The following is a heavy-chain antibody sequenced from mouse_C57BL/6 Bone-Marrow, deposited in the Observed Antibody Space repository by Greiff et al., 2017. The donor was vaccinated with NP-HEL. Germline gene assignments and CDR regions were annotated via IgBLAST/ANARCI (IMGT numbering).Heavy chain of an antibody. Sequence: DVKLVESGGGLVKPGGSLKLSCAASGFTFSSYAMSWVRQTPEKRLEWVATISDGGSYTYYPDNVKGRFTISRDNAKNNLYLQMSHLKSEDTAMYYCARDQGWLLLTLAMDYWGQGTSVTVSS. CDR3: ARDQGWLLLTLAMDY. CDR2: ISDGGSYT. CDR1: GFTFSSYA. D-gene: IGHD2-3*01. J-gene: IGHJ4*01. V-gene: IGHV5-4*01.